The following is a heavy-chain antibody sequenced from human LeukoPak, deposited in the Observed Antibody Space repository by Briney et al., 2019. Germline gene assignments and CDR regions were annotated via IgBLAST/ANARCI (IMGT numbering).Heavy chain of an antibody. CDR2: IIPILGIA. V-gene: IGHV1-69*02. D-gene: IGHD2-2*01. CDR3: ARALPYCSSTSCYSFDP. J-gene: IGHJ5*02. CDR1: GGTFSSYT. Sequence: SVKVSCKASGGTFSSYTISWVRQAPGQGLEWMGRIIPILGIANYAQKFQGRVTTTADKSTSTAYMQLSSLRSGDTAVDYCARALPYCSSTSCYSFDPWGQGTLVTVSS.